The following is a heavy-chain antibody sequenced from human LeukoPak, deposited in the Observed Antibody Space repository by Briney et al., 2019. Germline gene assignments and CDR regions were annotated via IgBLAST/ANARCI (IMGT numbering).Heavy chain of an antibody. CDR1: GFTFSSYA. J-gene: IGHJ4*02. Sequence: GGSLRLSCAASGFTFSSYAMSWVRQAPGKGLEWVSAISGSGGSTYYADSVKGRFTISRDNSKNTLYLQMNSLRAEDTAVYYCAKGDYDSSGYYYVPLFDYWAQGTLVNVSS. CDR3: AKGDYDSSGYYYVPLFDY. CDR2: ISGSGGST. V-gene: IGHV3-23*01. D-gene: IGHD3-22*01.